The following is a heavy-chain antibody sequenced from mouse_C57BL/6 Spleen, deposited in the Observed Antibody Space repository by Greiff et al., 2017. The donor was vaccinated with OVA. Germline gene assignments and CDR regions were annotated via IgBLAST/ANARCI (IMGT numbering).Heavy chain of an antibody. CDR1: GFTFHTYA. V-gene: IGHV10-3*01. D-gene: IGHD2-2*01. J-gene: IGHJ4*01. CDR2: IRSKSSNYAT. CDR3: VREAGYDDGMDY. Sequence: EVKLVESGGGLVQPKGSLKLSCAASGFTFHTYAMHWVRQAPGKGLEWVARIRSKSSNYATYYADSVKDRFTISRDDSQSMLYLQMNNLKTEETAMYYGVREAGYDDGMDYWGQGTSVTVSS.